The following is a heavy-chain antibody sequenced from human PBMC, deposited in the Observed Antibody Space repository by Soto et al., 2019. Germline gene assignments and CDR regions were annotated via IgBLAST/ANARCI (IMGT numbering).Heavy chain of an antibody. V-gene: IGHV3-30-3*01. J-gene: IGHJ4*02. Sequence: QVQLVESGGGVVQPGRSLRLSCAASGFTFSSYAMHWVRQAPGKGLEWVAVISYDGSNKYYADSVKGRFTISRDNSKNTLYLQMSSLRAEDTAVYYCARDYLPWLADYWGQGTLVTVSS. D-gene: IGHD6-19*01. CDR2: ISYDGSNK. CDR3: ARDYLPWLADY. CDR1: GFTFSSYA.